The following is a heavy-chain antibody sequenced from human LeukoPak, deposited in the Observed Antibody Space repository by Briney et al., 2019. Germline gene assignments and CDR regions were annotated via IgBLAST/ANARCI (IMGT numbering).Heavy chain of an antibody. J-gene: IGHJ4*02. V-gene: IGHV4-4*02. CDR1: GGSISNSNW. Sequence: SGTLSLTCAVSGGSISNSNWWSWVRQPPGKGLEWIGEIYHSGSTNYNPSLKSRVTISVDKSKNQFSLKLSSVTAADTAVYYCARVLRGGLEYFDYWGQGTLVTVSS. CDR2: IYHSGST. CDR3: ARVLRGGLEYFDY.